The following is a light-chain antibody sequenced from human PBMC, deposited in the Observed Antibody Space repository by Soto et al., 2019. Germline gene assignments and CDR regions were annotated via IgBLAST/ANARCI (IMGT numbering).Light chain of an antibody. CDR1: QAISSY. Sequence: DIQLTQSPSSLSASVGDRVTITCRASQAISSYLAWYQQKPGKVPELLIYAKSTLQSGAPSRFSGSGSGTDFTLTISSLQAEDVATYYCQKYNHAPTFGGGTKVEIK. V-gene: IGKV1-27*01. CDR3: QKYNHAPT. CDR2: AKS. J-gene: IGKJ4*01.